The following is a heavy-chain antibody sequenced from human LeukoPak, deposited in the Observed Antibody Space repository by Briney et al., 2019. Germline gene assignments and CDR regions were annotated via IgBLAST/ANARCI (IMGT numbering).Heavy chain of an antibody. D-gene: IGHD5-24*01. J-gene: IGHJ4*02. CDR1: GFTFSSYA. CDR3: ARDLSEMATIGYFDY. Sequence: PGGSLRLSCAASGFTFSSYAMHWVRQAPGKGLEWVAVISYDGSNKYYADSVKGRFTISRDNSKNTLYLQMNSLRAEDTAEYYCARDLSEMATIGYFDYWGQGTLVTVSS. CDR2: ISYDGSNK. V-gene: IGHV3-30*04.